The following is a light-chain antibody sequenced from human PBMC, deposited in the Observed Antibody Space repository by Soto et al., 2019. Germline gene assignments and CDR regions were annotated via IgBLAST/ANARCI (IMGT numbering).Light chain of an antibody. J-gene: IGKJ1*01. CDR1: QSLLHSNGYNY. CDR3: MQAVQIPRT. CDR2: LGS. V-gene: IGKV2-28*01. Sequence: DVVMTQSPLSLPVTPGEPASISCRSSQSLLHSNGYNYLDWYLQKPGQSPQLLISLGSNRASGVPDRFSGSGSGTDFTLKISRVEAEDVGIYYCMQAVQIPRTFGQGTRVEIK.